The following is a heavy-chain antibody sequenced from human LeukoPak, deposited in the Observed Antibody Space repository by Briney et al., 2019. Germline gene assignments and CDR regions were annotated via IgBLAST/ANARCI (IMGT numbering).Heavy chain of an antibody. CDR3: ARGYYDSSGYPERFDY. CDR2: ISSNGGST. J-gene: IGHJ4*02. CDR1: GFTFSIYA. D-gene: IGHD3-22*01. Sequence: GGSLRLSCAASGFTFSIYAMHWVRQAPGKGLEYVSAISSNGGSTYYANSVKGRFTISRDNSKNTLYLQMGSLRAEDMAVYYCARGYYDSSGYPERFDYWGQGTLVTVSS. V-gene: IGHV3-64*01.